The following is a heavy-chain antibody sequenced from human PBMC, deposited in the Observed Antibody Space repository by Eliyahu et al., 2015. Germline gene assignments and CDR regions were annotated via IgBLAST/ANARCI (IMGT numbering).Heavy chain of an antibody. V-gene: IGHV4-39*01. J-gene: IGHJ4*02. CDR1: GGSISSSTYY. CDR2: IYYSGST. Sequence: QLQLQESGPGLVKPSETLSLTCTVSGGSISSSTYYWGWIRQPPGKGLEWIGNIYYSGSTYYNPSLKSRVTMSVDTSKNQFSLKLSSVTAADTAVYYCADSNGYGDYEEWGQGTLVTVSS. CDR3: ADSNGYGDYEE. D-gene: IGHD4-17*01.